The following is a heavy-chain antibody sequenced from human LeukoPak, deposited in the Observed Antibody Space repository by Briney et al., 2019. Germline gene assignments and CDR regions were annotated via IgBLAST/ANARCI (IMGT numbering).Heavy chain of an antibody. CDR2: MNANRGDT. J-gene: IGHJ4*02. V-gene: IGHV1-8*01. CDR3: ARSSGSYYNPSDY. CDR1: GYTFTNHD. Sequence: ASVKVSCKASGYTFTNHDINWVRRATGQGLEWMGWMNANRGDTGYAQKFQGRVTMTRSTSISTAYMELSSLRSEDTAVYYCARSSGSYYNPSDYWGQGTLVTVSS. D-gene: IGHD3-10*01.